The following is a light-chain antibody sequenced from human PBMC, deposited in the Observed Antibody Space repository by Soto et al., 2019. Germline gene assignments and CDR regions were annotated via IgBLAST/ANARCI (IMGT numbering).Light chain of an antibody. CDR2: AAA. CDR1: QGINNY. Sequence: DIQMTQSPSSLSASIGERVTITCRASQGINNYLDWFQQKPGRAPKSLIYAAACLQSGVPSKFSGSGSGTDFTLTINSLQPEDFATYYCQHYSSYPLTFGQGTRLEIK. CDR3: QHYSSYPLT. J-gene: IGKJ5*01. V-gene: IGKV1-16*02.